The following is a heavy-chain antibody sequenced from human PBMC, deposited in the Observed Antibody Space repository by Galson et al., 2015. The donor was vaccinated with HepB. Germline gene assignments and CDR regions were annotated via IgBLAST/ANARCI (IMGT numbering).Heavy chain of an antibody. D-gene: IGHD5-18*01. Sequence: SLRLSCAASGFTLSSYGMHRVRQAPGKGLQWVALISNDGRNTYYVDSVQGRFTISRDSSKNTLYVQMNSLRPEDTAVYYCARDRGYSSGSELDYWGQGTLVTVSS. CDR1: GFTLSSYG. V-gene: IGHV3-30*03. J-gene: IGHJ4*02. CDR3: ARDRGYSSGSELDY. CDR2: ISNDGRNT.